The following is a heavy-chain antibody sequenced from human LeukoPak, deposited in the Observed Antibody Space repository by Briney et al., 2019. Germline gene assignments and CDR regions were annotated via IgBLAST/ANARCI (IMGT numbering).Heavy chain of an antibody. D-gene: IGHD3-22*01. Sequence: ASVKISCKASGYTFTGYCMHWVRQAPGQGLEWMGWINPKSGGTNYAQKFQGRVTMTRDTSISTTYMELSRLRSDDTAVYYCARDGYYDSSGYYDYWGQGTLVTVSS. V-gene: IGHV1-2*02. J-gene: IGHJ4*02. CDR1: GYTFTGYC. CDR2: INPKSGGT. CDR3: ARDGYYDSSGYYDY.